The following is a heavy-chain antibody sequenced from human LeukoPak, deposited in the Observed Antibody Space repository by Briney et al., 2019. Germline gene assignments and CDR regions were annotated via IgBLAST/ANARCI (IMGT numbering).Heavy chain of an antibody. D-gene: IGHD4-11*01. CDR3: AREAGYSNYYFDY. CDR2: INNGGST. Sequence: GGSLRLSCAASGFTVSSNYMSWVRQAPGKGLEWVSVINNGGSTSYANSVKGRFTISRDNSKNPLYLQMNSLRAEDTAVYYCAREAGYSNYYFDYWGQGTLVTVSS. J-gene: IGHJ4*02. CDR1: GFTVSSNY. V-gene: IGHV3-66*01.